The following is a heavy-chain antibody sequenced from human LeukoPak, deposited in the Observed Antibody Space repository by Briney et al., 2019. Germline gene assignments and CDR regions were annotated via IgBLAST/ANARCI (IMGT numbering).Heavy chain of an antibody. V-gene: IGHV4-59*01. Sequence: PSETLSLTCTVSGGSISSYYWSWIRQPPGKGLERIGYIYYSGTTNYNPSLKSRVTISVDTSKNQFSLRLTSVTAADTAVYYCAREGDGYNFDWGQGTLVTVSS. CDR3: AREGDGYNFD. CDR2: IYYSGTT. CDR1: GGSISSYY. J-gene: IGHJ4*02. D-gene: IGHD5-24*01.